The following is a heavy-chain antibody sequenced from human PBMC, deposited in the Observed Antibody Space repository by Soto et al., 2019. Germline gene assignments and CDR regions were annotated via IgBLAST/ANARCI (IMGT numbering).Heavy chain of an antibody. J-gene: IGHJ4*02. Sequence: ASVKVSCKASGGTFSSYAISWVRQAPGQGLEWMGGIIPIFGTANYAQKFQGRVTITADESKKTLYLQMTSLTAEDSAMYYCARGSTDSYPGSRIFDFWGRGTLVTVSS. CDR1: GGTFSSYA. CDR3: ARGSTDSYPGSRIFDF. D-gene: IGHD3-10*01. CDR2: IIPIFGTA. V-gene: IGHV1-69*13.